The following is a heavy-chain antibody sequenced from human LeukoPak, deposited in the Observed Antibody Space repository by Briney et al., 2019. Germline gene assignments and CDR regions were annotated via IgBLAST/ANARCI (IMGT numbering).Heavy chain of an antibody. D-gene: IGHD3-9*01. J-gene: IGHJ5*02. CDR1: GGSFSGYY. CDR3: ARVGDVLTGFRFDP. V-gene: IGHV4-34*01. Sequence: SETLSLTCAVYGGSFSGYYWSLIRQPPGKGLEWIGEINHSGSTNYNPSLKSRVTISVDTSKNQFSLKLSSVTAADTAVYYCARVGDVLTGFRFDPWGQGTLVTVSS. CDR2: INHSGST.